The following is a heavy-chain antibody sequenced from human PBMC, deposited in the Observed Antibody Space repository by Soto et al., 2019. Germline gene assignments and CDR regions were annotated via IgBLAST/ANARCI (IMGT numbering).Heavy chain of an antibody. D-gene: IGHD3-3*01. J-gene: IGHJ6*02. CDR2: INAYNGNT. CDR1: GYTFTSYG. V-gene: IGHV1-18*01. Sequence: ASLKVSCKASGYTFTSYGISWVRQAPGQGLEWMGWINAYNGNTNYAQKLQGRVTMTTDTSTSTAYMELRSLRSDDTAVYYCARAVAEYYDFWSGYQYYGMDVWGQGTTVTVSS. CDR3: ARAVAEYYDFWSGYQYYGMDV.